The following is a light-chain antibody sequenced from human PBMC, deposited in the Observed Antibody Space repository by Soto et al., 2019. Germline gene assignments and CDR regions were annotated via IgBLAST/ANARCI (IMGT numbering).Light chain of an antibody. CDR1: QSVSSSY. CDR2: GAS. CDR3: QQYGTSPPT. V-gene: IGKV3-20*01. Sequence: EIVLTQSPGTLSLSPGERTTLSCRASQSVSSSYVAWYQHKPGQPPRLLIYGASSRAIGTPDRFSGSGSGTDFTLTISRLEPEDFAVYYCQQYGTSPPTFGQGTKVDIK. J-gene: IGKJ1*01.